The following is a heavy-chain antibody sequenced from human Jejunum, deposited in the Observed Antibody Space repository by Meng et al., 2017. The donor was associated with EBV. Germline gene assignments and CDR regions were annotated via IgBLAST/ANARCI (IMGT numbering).Heavy chain of an antibody. J-gene: IGHJ4*02. V-gene: IGHV3-23*01. Sequence: EVRLLESGGGLVQPGGSLRLACAASGFSFSNSSMSWVRQAPGKGLEWVSVISGSAGNTYYADSVKGRFTISRDLSNNTLYLQMNSLRAEDTAIYYCAKLLKYWGQGTLVTVSS. CDR1: GFSFSNSS. CDR3: AKLLKY. CDR2: ISGSAGNT.